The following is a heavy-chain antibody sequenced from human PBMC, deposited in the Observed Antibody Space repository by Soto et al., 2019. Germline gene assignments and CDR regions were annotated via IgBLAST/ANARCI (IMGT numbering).Heavy chain of an antibody. D-gene: IGHD3-3*01. V-gene: IGHV1-69*13. CDR3: ARKTYDFWSGYPIRYYYYGMDA. Sequence: SVKVSCKASGGTFSSYAISWVRQAPGQGLEWMGGIIPIFGTANHAQKFQGRVTITADESTSTAYMELSSLRSEDTAVYYCARKTYDFWSGYPIRYYYYGMDAWGQGTTVTVSS. CDR2: IIPIFGTA. CDR1: GGTFSSYA. J-gene: IGHJ6*02.